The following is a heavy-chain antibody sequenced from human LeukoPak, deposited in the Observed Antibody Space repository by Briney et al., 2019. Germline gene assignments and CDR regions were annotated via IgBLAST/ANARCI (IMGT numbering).Heavy chain of an antibody. CDR3: ARFPRVYDFWSGYQYYFDY. Sequence: ASVKVSCRASGYTFTSYDINWVRQATGQRLEWMGWMNPNSGNTGYAQKFQGRVTITRNTSISTAYMELSSLRSEDTAVYYCARFPRVYDFWSGYQYYFDYWGQGTLVTVSS. D-gene: IGHD3-3*01. J-gene: IGHJ4*02. V-gene: IGHV1-8*03. CDR2: MNPNSGNT. CDR1: GYTFTSYD.